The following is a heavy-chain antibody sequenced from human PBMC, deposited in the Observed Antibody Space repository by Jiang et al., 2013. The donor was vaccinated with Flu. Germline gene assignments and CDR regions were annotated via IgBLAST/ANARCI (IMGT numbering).Heavy chain of an antibody. D-gene: IGHD3-16*02. CDR1: GYTLTELS. Sequence: SGAEVKKPGASVKVSCKVSGYTLTELSMHWVRQAPGKGLEWMGGFDPEDGETIYAQKFQGRVTMTEDTSTDTAYMELSSLRPEDTAVYYCATDLSVWGSYRYGSWVYWGQGTLVTVSS. J-gene: IGHJ4*02. CDR3: ATDLSVWGSYRYGSWVY. V-gene: IGHV1-24*01. CDR2: FDPEDGET.